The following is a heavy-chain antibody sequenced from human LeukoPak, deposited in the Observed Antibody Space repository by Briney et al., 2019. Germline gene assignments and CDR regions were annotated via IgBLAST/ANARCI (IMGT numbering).Heavy chain of an antibody. CDR3: ARVGDMITFGGPYYFDY. Sequence: SGTLSLTCAVSGGSISSSNWWSWVRQPPGKGLEWIGEIYHSGSTNYNPSLKSRVTISVDKSKNQFSLKLSSVTAADTAVYYCARVGDMITFGGPYYFDYWGQGTLVTVSS. J-gene: IGHJ4*02. V-gene: IGHV4-4*02. D-gene: IGHD3-16*01. CDR1: GGSISSSNW. CDR2: IYHSGST.